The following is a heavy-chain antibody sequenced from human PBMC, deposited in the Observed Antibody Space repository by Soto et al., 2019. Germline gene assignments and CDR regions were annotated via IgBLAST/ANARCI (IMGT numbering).Heavy chain of an antibody. V-gene: IGHV1-69*13. Sequence: SVKVSCKASGGTFSSYAISWVRQAPGQGLEWMGGIIPIFGTANYAQKFQGRVTITADESTSTAYMELSSLRSEDTAVYYCARGTWNDEYYYYYGMDVWGQGTTVTVYS. J-gene: IGHJ6*02. CDR2: IIPIFGTA. CDR3: ARGTWNDEYYYYYGMDV. D-gene: IGHD1-1*01. CDR1: GGTFSSYA.